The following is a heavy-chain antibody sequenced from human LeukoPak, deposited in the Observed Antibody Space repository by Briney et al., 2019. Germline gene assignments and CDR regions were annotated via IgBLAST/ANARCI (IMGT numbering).Heavy chain of an antibody. D-gene: IGHD3-3*01. J-gene: IGHJ6*02. CDR3: ARDRKLRFLEWYKGPTYYYGMNV. Sequence: GGSLRLSCAASGFTFSSYSMNWVRQAPGKGLEWVSSISSSSSYIYYADSVKGRFTISRDNAKNSLYLQMNSLRAEDTAVYYCARDRKLRFLEWYKGPTYYYGMNVWGQGTTVTVSS. CDR2: ISSSSSYI. V-gene: IGHV3-21*01. CDR1: GFTFSSYS.